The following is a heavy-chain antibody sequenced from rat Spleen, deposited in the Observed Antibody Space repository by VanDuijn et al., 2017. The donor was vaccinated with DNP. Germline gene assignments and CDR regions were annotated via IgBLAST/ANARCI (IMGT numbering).Heavy chain of an antibody. J-gene: IGHJ1*01. CDR2: IWSGGST. Sequence: QVQLKESGPGLVQPSQTLSLTCTVSGFSLTSNSVHWVRQPPGKGLEWVEAIWSGGSTDYNSTLRSRLSINRDTSDSQVFLKMNSLQTEDSAIYFCTRGWYFDFWGPGTMVTVSS. V-gene: IGHV2-1*01. CDR3: TRGWYFDF. CDR1: GFSLTSNS.